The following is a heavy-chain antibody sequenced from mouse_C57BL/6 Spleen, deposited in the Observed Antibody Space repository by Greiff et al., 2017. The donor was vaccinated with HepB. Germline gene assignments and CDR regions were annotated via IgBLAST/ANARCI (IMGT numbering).Heavy chain of an antibody. CDR2: SRNKANDYTT. Sequence: EVKLMESGGGLVQSGRSLRLSCATSGFTFSDFYMEWVRQAPGKGLEWIAASRNKANDYTTEYSASVKGRFIVSRDTSQSILYLQMNALRAEDTAIYYCARDVDGSSCSFDYWGQGTTLTVSS. V-gene: IGHV7-1*01. CDR1: GFTFSDFY. J-gene: IGHJ2*01. CDR3: ARDVDGSSCSFDY. D-gene: IGHD1-1*01.